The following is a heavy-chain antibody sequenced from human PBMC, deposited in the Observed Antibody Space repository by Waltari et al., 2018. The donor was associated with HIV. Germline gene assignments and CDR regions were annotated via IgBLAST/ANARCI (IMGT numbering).Heavy chain of an antibody. CDR3: ARRQQLTD. V-gene: IGHV3-7*02. CDR2: IKEYGSEI. Sequence: EVRLVESGGGLVQPGGSLRLSCAASGFTFSSSWMTWVRQAPGRGLEGVANIKEYGSEIHYVDSGKGRFTISRDKAKNSLYLQMNSLRAEDTAVYYCARRQQLTDWGQGTLVTVSS. CDR1: GFTFSSSW. D-gene: IGHD6-13*01. J-gene: IGHJ4*02.